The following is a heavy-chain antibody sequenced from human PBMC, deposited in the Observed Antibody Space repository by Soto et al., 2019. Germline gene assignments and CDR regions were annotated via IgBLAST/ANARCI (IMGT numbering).Heavy chain of an antibody. CDR1: GFTFRDYY. D-gene: IGHD6-13*01. Sequence: QVQLVEFGGGLVKPGGSLRLSCAVSGFTFRDYYMTWIRQAPGTGLEWVSYISSSTSHTNYADSVKGRFTISRDNAKNSLFLQLNSVRAEDTAVYYCARGRGAAADYFDFWGQGTLVTVSS. CDR2: ISSSTSHT. J-gene: IGHJ4*02. CDR3: ARGRGAAADYFDF. V-gene: IGHV3-11*05.